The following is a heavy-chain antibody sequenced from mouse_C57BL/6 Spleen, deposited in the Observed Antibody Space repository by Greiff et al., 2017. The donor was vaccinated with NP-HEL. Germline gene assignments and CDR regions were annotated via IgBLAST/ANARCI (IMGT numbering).Heavy chain of an antibody. CDR1: GYTFTDYN. CDR3: ARLLTTVVDY. J-gene: IGHJ2*01. D-gene: IGHD1-1*01. CDR2: INPNNGGT. Sequence: EVQRVESGPELVKPGASVKMSCKASGYTFTDYNMHWVKQSHGKSLEWIGYINPNNGGTSYNQKFKGKATLTVNKSSSTAYMELRSLTSEDSAVYYCARLLTTVVDYWGQGTTLTVSS. V-gene: IGHV1-22*01.